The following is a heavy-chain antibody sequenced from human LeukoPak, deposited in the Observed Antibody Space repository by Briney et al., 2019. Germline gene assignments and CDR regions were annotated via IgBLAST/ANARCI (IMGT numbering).Heavy chain of an antibody. CDR1: GFTFSSYE. V-gene: IGHV3-21*01. CDR3: ARGYDILTGNHCHNDY. CDR2: ISSSSSYI. Sequence: GGSLRLSCAASGFTFSSYEMNWVRQAPGKGLEWVSSISSSSSYIYYADSVKGRFTISRDNAKNSLYLQMNSLRAEDTAVYYCARGYDILTGNHCHNDYWGQGTLVTVSS. D-gene: IGHD3-9*01. J-gene: IGHJ4*02.